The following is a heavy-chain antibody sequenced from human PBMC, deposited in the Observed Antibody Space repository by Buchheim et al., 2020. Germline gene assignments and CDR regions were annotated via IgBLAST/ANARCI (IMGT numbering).Heavy chain of an antibody. CDR2: INPSGGST. J-gene: IGHJ4*02. CDR1: GYTFTSYY. D-gene: IGHD3-9*01. Sequence: QVQLVQSGAEVKKPGASVKVSCKASGYTFTSYYMHWVRQAPGQGLEWMGIINPSGGSTSYAQKFQGRVTMTRDTSTSPVYMELSSLRSEDTAVYYCARGEESSDYYDILTGFGLFDYWGQGTL. CDR3: ARGEESSDYYDILTGFGLFDY. V-gene: IGHV1-46*01.